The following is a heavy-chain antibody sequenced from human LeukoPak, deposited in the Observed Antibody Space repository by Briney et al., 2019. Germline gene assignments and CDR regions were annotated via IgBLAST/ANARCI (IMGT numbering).Heavy chain of an antibody. CDR3: ASRTGSCYPFDS. J-gene: IGHJ4*02. D-gene: IGHD2-15*01. CDR1: GYSFSNYY. CDR2: MYPGGSDI. Sequence: GESLKISCKGSGYSFSNYYIDWVRQMPGKGLEWMGVMYPGGSDIRYSPSFQGQVTISADKSIDTAYLQWSSLKASDSAMYYCASRTGSCYPFDSWGQGTLVTVSS. V-gene: IGHV5-51*01.